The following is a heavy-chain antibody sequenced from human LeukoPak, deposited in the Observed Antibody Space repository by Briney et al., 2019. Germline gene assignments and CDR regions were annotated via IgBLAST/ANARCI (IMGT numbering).Heavy chain of an antibody. CDR3: ARFCATPNHDY. CDR1: GGSFSGYY. J-gene: IGHJ4*02. Sequence: SETLSLTCAVYGGSFSGYYWSWIRQPPGKGLEWIGEINHSGSTNYNPSLKSRVTISVDTSKNQFSLKLSSVTAADTAVYYCARFCATPNHDYWGQGTLVTVSS. V-gene: IGHV4-34*01. CDR2: INHSGST. D-gene: IGHD1-14*01.